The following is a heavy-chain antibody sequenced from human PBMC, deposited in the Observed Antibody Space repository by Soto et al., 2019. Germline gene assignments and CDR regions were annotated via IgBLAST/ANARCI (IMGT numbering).Heavy chain of an antibody. CDR3: ARRGSGFLEYDY. CDR1: GFTFSSYE. Sequence: GGSLRLSCAASGFTFSSYEMNWVRQAPGKGLEWVSYISSSGSTIYYADSVKGRFTISRDNAKNSLYLQMNSLRAEDTAVYYCARRGSGFLEYDYWGQGTLVTVSS. CDR2: ISSSGSTI. J-gene: IGHJ4*02. V-gene: IGHV3-48*03. D-gene: IGHD3-3*01.